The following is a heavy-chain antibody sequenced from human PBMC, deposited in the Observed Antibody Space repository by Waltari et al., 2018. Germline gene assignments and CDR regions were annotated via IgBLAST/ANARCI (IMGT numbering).Heavy chain of an antibody. D-gene: IGHD3-9*01. CDR1: GFTFSTYE. J-gene: IGHJ4*02. CDR2: IRPTATT. V-gene: IGHV3-48*03. CDR3: VREDDRGASYF. Sequence: EVRLVESGGGLVQPGGSLRLSCAASGFTFSTYEMTWVRQAPGQGLVCIASIRPTATTLYADSVKGRVTISRDNARSSLFLQMNNLRVEDTAVYFCVREDDRGASYFWGQGALVTVSS.